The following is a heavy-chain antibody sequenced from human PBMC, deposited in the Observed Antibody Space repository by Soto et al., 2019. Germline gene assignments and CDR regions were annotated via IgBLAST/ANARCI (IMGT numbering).Heavy chain of an antibody. V-gene: IGHV3-49*04. CDR2: IRRNAYGGTT. D-gene: IGHD3-16*01. J-gene: IGHJ4*02. CDR3: TSASSLDFDF. Sequence: HPGGSLRLSCTTSGFTFGDYALSWVRQAPGKGLEWVGFIRRNAYGGTTDYAASVKGRFTISRDDSKSIAYLQMNSLRTEDTALYYRTSASSLDFDFWGQGTLVTVSS. CDR1: GFTFGDYA.